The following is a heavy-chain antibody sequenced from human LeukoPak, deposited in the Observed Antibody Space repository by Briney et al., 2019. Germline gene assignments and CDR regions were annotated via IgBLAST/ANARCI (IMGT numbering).Heavy chain of an antibody. Sequence: SETLSLTCAVYGGSLYGYSWSWIRQPPGKGLEWIGETNDSGGTNYNPSLKSRVTISVDTSKNQFSLKLSSVTAADTAVYYCARGWRGEIVVVVAATQDRYYFDCWGQGTLVTVSS. V-gene: IGHV4-34*01. J-gene: IGHJ4*02. D-gene: IGHD2-15*01. CDR3: ARGWRGEIVVVVAATQDRYYFDC. CDR1: GGSLYGYS. CDR2: TNDSGGT.